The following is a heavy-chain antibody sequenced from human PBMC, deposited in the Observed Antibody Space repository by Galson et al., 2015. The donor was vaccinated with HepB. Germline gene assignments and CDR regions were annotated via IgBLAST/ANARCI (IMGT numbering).Heavy chain of an antibody. CDR1: GGSFSGYY. CDR2: INHSGST. CDR3: ARSRYSSGWYRRAFDI. V-gene: IGHV4-34*01. Sequence: SETLSLTCAVYGGSFSGYYWSWIRQPPGEGLEWIGEINHSGSTNYNPSLKSRVTISVDTSKNQFSLKLSSVTAADTAVYYCARSRYSSGWYRRAFDIWGQGTMVTVSS. J-gene: IGHJ3*02. D-gene: IGHD6-19*01.